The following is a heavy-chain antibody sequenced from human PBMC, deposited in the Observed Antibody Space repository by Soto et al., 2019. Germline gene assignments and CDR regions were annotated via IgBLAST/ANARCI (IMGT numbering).Heavy chain of an antibody. CDR2: ISYDGSNK. CDR3: AGPFGGGYSAY. CDR1: GFTFSSYG. Sequence: QVQLVESGGGVVQPGRSLRLSCAASGFTFSSYGMHWVRQAPGKGLEWVAVISYDGSNKYYADSVKGRFTISRDNSKNTRYGQMTGLGAEDTVVFYGAGPFGGGYSAYWGRGTLVTVSS. D-gene: IGHD3-3*01. V-gene: IGHV3-30*03. J-gene: IGHJ4*02.